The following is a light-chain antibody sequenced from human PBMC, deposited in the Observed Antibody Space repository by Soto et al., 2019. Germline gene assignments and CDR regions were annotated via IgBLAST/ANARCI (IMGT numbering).Light chain of an antibody. V-gene: IGKV1-5*03. CDR1: QSITTC. CDR3: QQYNTYPLT. Sequence: DIQMTQSPSTLSTYVGEKITNNCRVSQSITTCLAWYQQQPGKAPKLLIYKASSLEGGVPSRFSGSGSGTEFNITISSLQPDDFATYYCQQYNTYPLTFGGGTKVDIK. CDR2: KAS. J-gene: IGKJ4*01.